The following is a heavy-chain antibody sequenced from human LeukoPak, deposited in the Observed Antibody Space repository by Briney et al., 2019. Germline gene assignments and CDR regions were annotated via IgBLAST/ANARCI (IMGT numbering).Heavy chain of an antibody. Sequence: QRGGSLRLSCVTSGITFSNYYMHWVRQVPGEGVVWVSHIIQDGSVTSYADSVKGRFTISRDNAKNTVYLQLNNLRAEDTAVYYCATDDYRGLGYWGQGTLVTVSS. CDR1: GITFSNYY. D-gene: IGHD3-16*01. CDR3: ATDDYRGLGY. CDR2: IIQDGSVT. V-gene: IGHV3-74*01. J-gene: IGHJ4*02.